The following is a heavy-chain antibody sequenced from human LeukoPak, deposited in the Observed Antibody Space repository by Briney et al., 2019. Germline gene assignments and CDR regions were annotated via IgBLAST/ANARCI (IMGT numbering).Heavy chain of an antibody. V-gene: IGHV3-49*03. CDR2: ISGGTT. CDR3: SRGSGWLSVY. CDR1: GFTFGDYL. Sequence: GGSLRLSCTASGFTFGDYLMSWFRQAPGKGLEWIGFISGGTTEYAASVKGRFTISRDDSTSIAYLQMNSLTTEDTAVYYCSRGSGWLSVYWGQGTLVTVFS. D-gene: IGHD3-22*01. J-gene: IGHJ4*02.